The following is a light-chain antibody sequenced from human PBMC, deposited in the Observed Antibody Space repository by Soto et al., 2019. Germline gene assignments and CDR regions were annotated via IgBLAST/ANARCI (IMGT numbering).Light chain of an antibody. CDR3: QQSFSGPIT. J-gene: IGKJ5*01. CDR2: GAS. Sequence: DIQMTQSPSSLSASVGDRVTITCRSSQTIKNYLNWYQQKPGKAPNLLIYGASILQSGVPSRFSGSGSGTDFTLTISSLQPEDFATYYCQQSFSGPITFGQGTRLEI. V-gene: IGKV1-39*01. CDR1: QTIKNY.